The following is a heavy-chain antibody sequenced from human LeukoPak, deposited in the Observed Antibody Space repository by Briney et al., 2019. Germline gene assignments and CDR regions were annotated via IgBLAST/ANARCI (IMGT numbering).Heavy chain of an antibody. CDR3: ARQDYGGYGLHTDC. CDR2: IIPIFGTA. V-gene: IGHV1-69*01. J-gene: IGHJ4*02. Sequence: EASVKVSCKASGGTFSSYAISWVRQAPGQGLEWMGGIIPIFGTANYAQKFQGRVTITADESTSTAYMELSSLRSEDTAVYYCARQDYGGYGLHTDCWGQGTLVTVSS. CDR1: GGTFSSYA. D-gene: IGHD5-12*01.